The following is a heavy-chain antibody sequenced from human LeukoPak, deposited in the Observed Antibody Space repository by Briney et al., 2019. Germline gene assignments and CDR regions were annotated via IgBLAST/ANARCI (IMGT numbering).Heavy chain of an antibody. CDR3: ARHLSGVTGYTYGRGIDY. CDR1: GFAFSSYW. V-gene: IGHV3-7*01. CDR2: IKKDGSEK. J-gene: IGHJ4*02. Sequence: GGSLRLSCAASGFAFSSYWMSWVRQAPGKGLEWVANIKKDGSEKYYVDSVKGRFTISRDNAKTSLYLQMNSLRAEDTAVYYCARHLSGVTGYTYGRGIDYWGQGTLVTVSS. D-gene: IGHD5-18*01.